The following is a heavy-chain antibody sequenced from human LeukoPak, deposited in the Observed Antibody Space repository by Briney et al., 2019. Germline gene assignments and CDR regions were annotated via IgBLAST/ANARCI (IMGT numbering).Heavy chain of an antibody. Sequence: PGGSLRLSCAASGFTFSNFALSWVRQAPGEGLEWVSTISGSGYSTYYADSVKGRFTLSGDSSKNTLFLQMNSLRADDTALYYCAKAPYSRNWNLYFDNWGQGTLVTVSS. J-gene: IGHJ4*02. V-gene: IGHV3-23*01. CDR3: AKAPYSRNWNLYFDN. CDR2: ISGSGYST. D-gene: IGHD6-13*01. CDR1: GFTFSNFA.